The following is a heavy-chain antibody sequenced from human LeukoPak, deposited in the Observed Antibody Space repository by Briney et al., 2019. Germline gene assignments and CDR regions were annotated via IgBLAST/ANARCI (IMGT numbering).Heavy chain of an antibody. CDR3: ARDVSYGQSD. V-gene: IGHV3-74*01. CDR2: INGDGSRT. D-gene: IGHD4-17*01. J-gene: IGHJ4*02. CDR1: GFSFSRHW. Sequence: PGGSLRLSCAASGFSFSRHWMHWVRQAPGKGLVWVSHINGDGSRTTYADSVKGRFTISRDNAKNTLYLQMNSLRAEDTAMYYCARDVSYGQSDWGQGTLVTVSS.